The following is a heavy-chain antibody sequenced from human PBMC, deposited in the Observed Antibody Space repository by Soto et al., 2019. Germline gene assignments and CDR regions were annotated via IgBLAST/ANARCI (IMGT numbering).Heavy chain of an antibody. Sequence: GGSLRLSCAASGFTFSSYAMSWVRQAPGKGLEWVSAISGSGGSTYYADSVKGRFTISRDNSKNTLYLQMKSLRAEDTAVYYCAKKLLHYDILTGYYPFNYYYGMDVWGQGTTVTVSS. V-gene: IGHV3-23*01. D-gene: IGHD3-9*01. J-gene: IGHJ6*02. CDR3: AKKLLHYDILTGYYPFNYYYGMDV. CDR1: GFTFSSYA. CDR2: ISGSGGST.